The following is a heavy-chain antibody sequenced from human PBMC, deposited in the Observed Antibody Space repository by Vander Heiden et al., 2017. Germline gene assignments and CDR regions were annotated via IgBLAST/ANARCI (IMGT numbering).Heavy chain of an antibody. D-gene: IGHD3-10*01. J-gene: IGHJ4*02. CDR1: GYTFTSYD. CDR2: MNPNSGNT. Sequence: QVPLVQSGPEVKKPGPEVKVSCKPSGYTFTSYDITWVRQATGQGLEWMRWMNPNSGNTGYAQKFQGRVTMTRNTSISTAYMELSSLRSEDTAVYYCARGWGSGSYHGDYWGQGTLVTVSS. CDR3: ARGWGSGSYHGDY. V-gene: IGHV1-8*01.